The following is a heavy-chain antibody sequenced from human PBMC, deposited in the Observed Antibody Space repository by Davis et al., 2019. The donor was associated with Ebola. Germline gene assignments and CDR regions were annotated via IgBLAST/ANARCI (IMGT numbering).Heavy chain of an antibody. D-gene: IGHD1-26*01. CDR3: ARGRATDY. CDR1: GFTFRRYW. J-gene: IGHJ4*02. CDR2: IKEDGSER. Sequence: PGGSLRLSCAASGFTFRRYWMTWVRQAPGKGLEWVANIKEDGSERYYVDSAKGRFTISRDNAKNSVYLQMNSLRVEDTAVYYCARGRATDYWGQGTLVTVSS. V-gene: IGHV3-7*01.